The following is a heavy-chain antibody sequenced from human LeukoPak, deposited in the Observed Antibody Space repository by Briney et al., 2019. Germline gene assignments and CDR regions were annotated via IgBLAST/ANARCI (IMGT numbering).Heavy chain of an antibody. J-gene: IGHJ3*02. CDR2: INSNSGGV. Sequence: EASVKVSCRASGYTFTGYYMHWVRQAPGRGLEWMVWINSNSGGVHYAQNFQGRVTMTRDTSISTAYMDLTRLRYDDTAVYFCARYLAAPYDAFDIWGQGTMVTVSS. CDR3: ARYLAAPYDAFDI. CDR1: GYTFTGYY. D-gene: IGHD2-15*01. V-gene: IGHV1-2*02.